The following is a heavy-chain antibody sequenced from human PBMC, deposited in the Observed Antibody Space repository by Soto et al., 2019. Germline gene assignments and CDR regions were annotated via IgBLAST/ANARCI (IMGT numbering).Heavy chain of an antibody. CDR3: AKERAAVAGPMDV. CDR2: ISYDGSNK. D-gene: IGHD6-19*01. J-gene: IGHJ6*02. V-gene: IGHV3-30*18. CDR1: GFTFSRYG. Sequence: PGGSLRLSCAASGFTFSRYGMHWVRQAPGKGLEWVAVISYDGSNKYYADSVKGRFTISRDNSKNTLYLRMNSLRAEDTAVYYCAKERAAVAGPMDVWGQGTTVTVSS.